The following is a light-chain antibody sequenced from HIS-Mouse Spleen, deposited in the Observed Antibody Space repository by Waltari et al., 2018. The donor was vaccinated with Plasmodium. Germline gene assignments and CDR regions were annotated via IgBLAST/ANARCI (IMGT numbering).Light chain of an antibody. V-gene: IGLV3-10*01. J-gene: IGLJ3*02. CDR2: EDS. Sequence: SYELTQPPSLSVSPGHTARITCSGHALPKQYAYRYQQKSGQAPVLVIYEDSKRPSGIPERFSGSSSGTMATLTISGAQVEDEADYYCYSTDSSGNHRVFGGGTKLTVL. CDR1: ALPKQY. CDR3: YSTDSSGNHRV.